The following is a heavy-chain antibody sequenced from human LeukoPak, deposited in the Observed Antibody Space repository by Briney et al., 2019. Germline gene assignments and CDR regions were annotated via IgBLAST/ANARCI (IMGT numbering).Heavy chain of an antibody. Sequence: AGGSLRLSCAASGFTFSSYSMNWVRQAPGKGLEWVSSISSSSSSSYIYYADSVKGRFTISRDNAKNSLYLQMNSLRAEDTAVYYCARGTAASLRWSYYYYGMDVWGQGTTVTVSS. V-gene: IGHV3-21*01. CDR1: GFTFSSYS. CDR3: ARGTAASLRWSYYYYGMDV. D-gene: IGHD2-2*01. J-gene: IGHJ6*02. CDR2: ISSSSSSSYI.